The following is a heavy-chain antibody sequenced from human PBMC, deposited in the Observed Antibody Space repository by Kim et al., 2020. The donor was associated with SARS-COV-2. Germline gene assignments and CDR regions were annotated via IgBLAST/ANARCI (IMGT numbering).Heavy chain of an antibody. D-gene: IGHD1-26*01. CDR3: ARVEVGPHGLDV. J-gene: IGHJ6*02. CDR1: GASMSSSRYQ. V-gene: IGHV4-39*01. CDR2: IYYSGST. Sequence: SETLSLTCTVSGASMSSSRYQWGWIRQPPGKGLEWIGSIYYSGSTYYNPSLKSRVTIFVDTSKNQFSLKLSSVTAADTAVYYCARVEVGPHGLDVWGQWTTVTVSS.